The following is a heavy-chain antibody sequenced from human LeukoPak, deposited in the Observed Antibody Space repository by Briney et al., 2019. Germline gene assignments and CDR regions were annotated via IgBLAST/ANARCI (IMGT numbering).Heavy chain of an antibody. J-gene: IGHJ4*02. V-gene: IGHV3-23*01. CDR1: GFTFSSYA. D-gene: IGHD6-13*01. CDR2: ISGSGGST. Sequence: GGSLRLSCAASGFTFSSYAMSWVRQAPGKGLEWVSGISGSGGSTYYADSVKGRFTISRDNSKNTLYLQMNSLRAEDTAVYYCAKDLRSSSYYFFDYWGQGTLVTVSS. CDR3: AKDLRSSSYYFFDY.